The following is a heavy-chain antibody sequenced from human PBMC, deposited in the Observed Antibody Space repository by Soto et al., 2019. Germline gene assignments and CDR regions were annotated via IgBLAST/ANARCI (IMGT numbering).Heavy chain of an antibody. D-gene: IGHD6-19*01. CDR2: ISYDGSNK. J-gene: IGHJ4*02. Sequence: QVQLVESGGGVVQPGRSLRLSCAASGFTFRSYAMHWVRQAPGKGLEWVAVISYDGSNKYYAYSVKGRFTISRDNSKNTLYLQMNSLRAEDTAVYYCARDLLGSGWYDDYCCQGTLVTVSS. CDR3: ARDLLGSGWYDDY. CDR1: GFTFRSYA. V-gene: IGHV3-30-3*01.